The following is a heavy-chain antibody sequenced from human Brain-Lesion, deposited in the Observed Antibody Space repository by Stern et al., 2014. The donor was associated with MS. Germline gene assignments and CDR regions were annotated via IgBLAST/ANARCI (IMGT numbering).Heavy chain of an antibody. V-gene: IGHV3-30*01. CDR1: GFTFSYHA. CDR2: ISYDGSDH. J-gene: IGHJ4*02. Sequence: VQLVEAGGGVVEPGRSLRRSCAASGFTFSYHAMPWVRQAPGKGLEWVAVISYDGSDHYYAGSVKGRFTLSRDNSKNPLYLQMNSLRAEDTAVYYWARGGAVTSSEYYFDYWGQGTLVTVSS. CDR3: ARGGAVTSSEYYFDY. D-gene: IGHD4-17*01.